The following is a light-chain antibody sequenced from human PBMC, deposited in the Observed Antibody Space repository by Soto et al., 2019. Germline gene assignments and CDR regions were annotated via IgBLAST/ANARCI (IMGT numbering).Light chain of an antibody. CDR3: QQYGTSEII. J-gene: IGKJ5*01. V-gene: IGKV3-20*01. CDR2: DTS. Sequence: IVFTQSPGTLSFSPGERATLSCRASQTLSNSFIAWYQQKPGQAPRLLIYDTSSRATGVPDRYSASGSGTDFTLTISRLEPEDFAVFFCQQYGTSEIIFGQGTRLEIK. CDR1: QTLSNSF.